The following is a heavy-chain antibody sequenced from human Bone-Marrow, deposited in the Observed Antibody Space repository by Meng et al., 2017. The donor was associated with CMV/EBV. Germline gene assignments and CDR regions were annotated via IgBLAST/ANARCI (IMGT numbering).Heavy chain of an antibody. CDR3: AKGGSLGGFDY. J-gene: IGHJ4*02. CDR1: GFTFSSYA. V-gene: IGHV3-23*03. Sequence: GGSLRLSCAASGFTFSSYAMSWVRQAPGKGLEWVSVIYSGGSSTYYADSVKGRSTISRDNSKNTLYLQMNSLRAEDTAVYYCAKGGSLGGFDYWGQGNLVTVSS. CDR2: IYSGGSST. D-gene: IGHD1-26*01.